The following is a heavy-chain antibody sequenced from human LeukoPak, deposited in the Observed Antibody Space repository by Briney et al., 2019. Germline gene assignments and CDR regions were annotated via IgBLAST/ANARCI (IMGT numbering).Heavy chain of an antibody. CDR1: GFTFSGSA. D-gene: IGHD2-2*01. V-gene: IGHV3-73*01. CDR2: IRSKANSYAT. J-gene: IGHJ4*02. Sequence: GGSLRLSCAASGFTFSGSAMHWVRQASGKGLEWVGRIRSKANSYATAYAASVKGRFTISRDDSKNTAYLQMNSLKTEDTAVYYCTRGRPYQLLPGNDYWGQGTLVTVSS. CDR3: TRGRPYQLLPGNDY.